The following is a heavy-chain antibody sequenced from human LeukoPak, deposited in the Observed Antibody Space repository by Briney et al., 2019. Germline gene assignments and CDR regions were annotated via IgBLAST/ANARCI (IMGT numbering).Heavy chain of an antibody. Sequence: GGSLRLSCAGPGFTFSDYYMSWIRQAPGKGLEWVSYISSSGSTIYNADSVKGRFTISRDNAKNSLYLQMNSLRAEDTAVYYCATHSSDYGDYTLDYWGQGTLVTVSS. CDR1: GFTFSDYY. V-gene: IGHV3-11*01. D-gene: IGHD4-17*01. CDR2: ISSSGSTI. CDR3: ATHSSDYGDYTLDY. J-gene: IGHJ4*02.